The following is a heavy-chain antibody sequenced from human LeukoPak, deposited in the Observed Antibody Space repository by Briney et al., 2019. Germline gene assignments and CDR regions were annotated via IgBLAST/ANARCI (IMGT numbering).Heavy chain of an antibody. J-gene: IGHJ6*03. CDR3: ARVHSYGYPDDYYYYYMDV. D-gene: IGHD5-18*01. CDR2: INAYNGNT. V-gene: IGHV1-18*01. Sequence: GASVKVSCKASGYTFTSYGINWVRQAPGQGLEWMGWINAYNGNTNYAQKLQGRVTMTTDTSTSTAYMELRSLRSDDTAVYYCARVHSYGYPDDYYYYYMDVWGKGTTVTVSS. CDR1: GYTFTSYG.